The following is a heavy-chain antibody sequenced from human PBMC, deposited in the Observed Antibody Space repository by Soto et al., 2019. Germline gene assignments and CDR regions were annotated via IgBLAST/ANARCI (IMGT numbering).Heavy chain of an antibody. CDR1: GFTFSSYA. J-gene: IGHJ4*02. Sequence: PGGSVRLSCAASGFTFSSYAMSWVRQAPGKGLEWVSAISGSGGSTYYADSVKGWFTISRDNSKNTLYLQMNSLRAEDTAVYYCAKDHAPDFWSGYPDYWGQGTLVTVSS. V-gene: IGHV3-23*01. CDR2: ISGSGGST. CDR3: AKDHAPDFWSGYPDY. D-gene: IGHD3-3*01.